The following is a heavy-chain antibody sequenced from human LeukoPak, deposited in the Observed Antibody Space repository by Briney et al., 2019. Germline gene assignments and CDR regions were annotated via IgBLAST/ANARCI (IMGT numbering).Heavy chain of an antibody. CDR1: GASISSYF. J-gene: IGHJ5*02. CDR2: IYSRTT. V-gene: IGHV4-4*08. D-gene: IGHD6-13*01. Sequence: SETLSLTCTVSGASISSYFWSWIRQPPGKGLEWIGYIYSRTTNYNPSLESRVTISADTSKNQFSLKLTSVTAADTAVYYWARDKGSCRGINWFDPWGQGTLVTVSS. CDR3: ARDKGSCRGINWFDP.